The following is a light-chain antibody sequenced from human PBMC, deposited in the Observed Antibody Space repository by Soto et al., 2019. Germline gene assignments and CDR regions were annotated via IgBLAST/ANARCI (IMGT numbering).Light chain of an antibody. CDR3: SSYAGSNNSPVV. CDR2: EVS. V-gene: IGLV2-8*01. J-gene: IGLJ2*01. CDR1: SSDVGGYNY. Sequence: QSVLTQPPSASGSPGQSVTISCTGTSSDVGGYNYVSWYQQHPGKAPKLMIYEVSERPSGVPDRFSGSKSGNTASLTVSGLQAEDEADYYCSSYAGSNNSPVVFGGGTKVTVL.